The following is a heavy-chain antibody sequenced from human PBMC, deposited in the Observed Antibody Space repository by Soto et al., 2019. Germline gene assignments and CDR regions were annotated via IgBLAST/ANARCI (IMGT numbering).Heavy chain of an antibody. Sequence: SETLSLTCTVSGVSIHNSHSFWAWIRQPPGKGLQFIASVYHKGGAHYNSSLKSRVTISVDTANNQVSLRMRSLTAADTAFYYCGRVVEGATRHTDPDSWGQGILVTVS. J-gene: IGHJ5*01. D-gene: IGHD2-21*01. CDR3: GRVVEGATRHTDPDS. V-gene: IGHV4-39*01. CDR2: VYHKGGA. CDR1: GVSIHNSHSF.